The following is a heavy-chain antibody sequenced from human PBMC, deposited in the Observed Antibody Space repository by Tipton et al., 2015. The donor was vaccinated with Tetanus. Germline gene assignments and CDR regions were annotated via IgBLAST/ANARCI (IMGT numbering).Heavy chain of an antibody. CDR2: FDPEDGET. J-gene: IGHJ4*02. Sequence: QLVQSGAEVKKPGASVKVSCKVSGYTLTELSMHWVRQAPGKGLEWMGGFDPEDGETIYAQKFQGRVTMTGDTSTDTAYMELSSLRSEDTAVYYCATAMVRGVTEYYFDYWGQGTLVTVSS. D-gene: IGHD3-10*01. CDR3: ATAMVRGVTEYYFDY. CDR1: GYTLTELS. V-gene: IGHV1-24*01.